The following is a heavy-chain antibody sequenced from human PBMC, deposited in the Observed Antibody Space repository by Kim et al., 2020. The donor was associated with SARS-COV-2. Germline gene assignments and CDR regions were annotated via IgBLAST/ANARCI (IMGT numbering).Heavy chain of an antibody. CDR3: ARGRDSDTVTNDYYYYYMDV. J-gene: IGHJ6*03. CDR2: IIPIFGTA. Sequence: SVKVSCKASGGTFSSYAISWVRQAPGQGLEWMGGIIPIFGTANYAQKFQGRVTITADESTSTAYMELSSLRSEDTAVYYCARGRDSDTVTNDYYYYYMDVWGKGTTVTVSS. CDR1: GGTFSSYA. V-gene: IGHV1-69*13. D-gene: IGHD4-17*01.